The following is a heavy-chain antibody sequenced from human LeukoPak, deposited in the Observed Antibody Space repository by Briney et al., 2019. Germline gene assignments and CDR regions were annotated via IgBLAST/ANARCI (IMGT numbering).Heavy chain of an antibody. J-gene: IGHJ1*01. D-gene: IGHD4-17*01. Sequence: GGSLRLSCVASGFTFSSYAMHWVRQAPGKGLEWVAVISYDGGNKYYADSVKGRFTISRDNSKNMLYLQMNSLRAEDTAVYYCARDDRDYGDHKDYFRRWGKGILVT. V-gene: IGHV3-30*04. CDR3: ARDDRDYGDHKDYFRR. CDR1: GFTFSSYA. CDR2: ISYDGGNK.